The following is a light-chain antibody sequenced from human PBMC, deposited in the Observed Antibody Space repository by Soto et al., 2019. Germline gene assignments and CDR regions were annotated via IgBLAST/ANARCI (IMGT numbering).Light chain of an antibody. CDR3: CSYAGSSTWV. CDR1: SSDVGSYNL. J-gene: IGLJ3*02. CDR2: EGS. Sequence: QSVLTQPASVSGSPGQSMTISCTGTSSDVGSYNLVSWYQQHPGKAPKLMIYEGSKRPSGVSNRFSGSKSGNTASLTISGLQAEDEADYYCCSYAGSSTWVFGGGTKVTV. V-gene: IGLV2-23*01.